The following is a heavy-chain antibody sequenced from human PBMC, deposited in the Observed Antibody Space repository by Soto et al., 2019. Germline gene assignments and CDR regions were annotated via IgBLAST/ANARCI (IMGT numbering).Heavy chain of an antibody. CDR3: ARDLGFGELLGYYYGMDV. Sequence: PSETLSLPCTVSGGPLSGCSWSWIRQHPGKGLEWIWDIYYSGSTYYNPSLKSRVTISVDTSKNQFSLKLSSVTAADTAVYYCARDLGFGELLGYYYGMDVWGQGTTVTVSS. V-gene: IGHV4-31*03. CDR1: GGPLSGCS. CDR2: IYYSGST. D-gene: IGHD3-10*01. J-gene: IGHJ6*02.